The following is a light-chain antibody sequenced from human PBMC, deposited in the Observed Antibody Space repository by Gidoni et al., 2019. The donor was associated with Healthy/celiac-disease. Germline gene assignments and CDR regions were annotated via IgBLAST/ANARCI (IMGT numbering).Light chain of an antibody. CDR2: GEN. CDR1: SLRDFY. Sequence: SSELTQDPAVSVASGQTVRITCRGDSLRDFYASCCQQKPGQAPVLVFYGENNRPSDIPDRFSGSSSGNTASLTITGSHAEDEAYYYCFSRDTTGYHFVVFVGGTRLTVL. J-gene: IGLJ2*01. CDR3: FSRDTTGYHFVV. V-gene: IGLV3-19*01.